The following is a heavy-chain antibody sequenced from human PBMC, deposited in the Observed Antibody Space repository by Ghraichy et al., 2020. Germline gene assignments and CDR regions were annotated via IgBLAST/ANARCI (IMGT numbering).Heavy chain of an antibody. CDR3: ARRTQLWFGELKGIQH. Sequence: SETLSLTCAVYGGSFSGYYWSWIRQPPGKGLEWIGEINHSGSTNYNPSLKSRVTISVDTSKNQFSLKLSSVTAADTAVYYCARRTQLWFGELKGIQHWGQGTLVTVSS. D-gene: IGHD3-10*01. CDR1: GGSFSGYY. CDR2: INHSGST. J-gene: IGHJ1*01. V-gene: IGHV4-34*01.